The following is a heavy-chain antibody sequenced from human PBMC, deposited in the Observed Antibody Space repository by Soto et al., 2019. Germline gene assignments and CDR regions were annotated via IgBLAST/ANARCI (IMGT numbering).Heavy chain of an antibody. CDR1: GGTFSGYA. Sequence: GASVKVSCKASGGTFSGYAISWVRQAPGQGLEWMGGIIPIFGTANYAQKFQGRVTITADESTSTAYMELSSLRSEDTAVYYCARDRRFGELKRPTLPDSDPWGQGTLVTVSS. V-gene: IGHV1-69*13. J-gene: IGHJ5*02. D-gene: IGHD3-10*01. CDR2: IIPIFGTA. CDR3: ARDRRFGELKRPTLPDSDP.